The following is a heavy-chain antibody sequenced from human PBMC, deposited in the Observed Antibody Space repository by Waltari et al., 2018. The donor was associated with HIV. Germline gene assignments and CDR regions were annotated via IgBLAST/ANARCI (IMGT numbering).Heavy chain of an antibody. CDR2: IKQDGSWK. J-gene: IGHJ4*02. Sequence: EVQLVESGGGLVQPGGSLRLSCAVAGFSFSSHWMTWVRQAPGKGLEWVANIKQDGSWKYYVDSVRGRFTISRDNAENSLYLQMSSLRPEDTAVYYCATKPPTDYWGQGTLVTVSS. CDR1: GFSFSSHW. V-gene: IGHV3-7*01. CDR3: ATKPPTDY.